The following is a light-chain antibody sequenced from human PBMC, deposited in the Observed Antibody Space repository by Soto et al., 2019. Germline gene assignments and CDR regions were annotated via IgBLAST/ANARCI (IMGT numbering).Light chain of an antibody. CDR2: DAS. J-gene: IGKJ1*01. V-gene: IGKV3-11*01. CDR3: QQRSNWPRT. Sequence: EIVLTQSPATLSLSPGERATLSCRASQSVSSYLAWYQHTPGQAPRLLIYDASSRATGIPARFSGSGSGTDFTLTISSLEPEDFAVYYCQQRSNWPRTFGQGTKVEI. CDR1: QSVSSY.